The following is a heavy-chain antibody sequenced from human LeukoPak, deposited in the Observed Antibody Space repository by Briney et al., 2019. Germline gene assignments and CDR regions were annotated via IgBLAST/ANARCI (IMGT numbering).Heavy chain of an antibody. D-gene: IGHD5-12*01. CDR2: INSEGGST. J-gene: IGHJ4*02. CDR3: ARGARAYTGDDHSAAAGY. V-gene: IGHV3-74*01. CDR1: GFTFSSLW. Sequence: GGSLSLSCAASGFTFSSLWMQWVRHAPGRGLVWVSRINSEGGSTSYADSVKGRFTSSRDNAKNTLYLQMTILRAEDTAVYYCARGARAYTGDDHSAAAGYWGQGTLVTVSS.